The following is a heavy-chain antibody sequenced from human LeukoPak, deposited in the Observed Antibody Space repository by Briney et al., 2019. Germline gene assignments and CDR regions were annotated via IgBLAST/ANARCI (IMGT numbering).Heavy chain of an antibody. CDR2: IYYSGST. CDR1: GGSISSGGAY. V-gene: IGHV4-31*03. CDR3: ARGLRFLVDY. Sequence: SETLSLTCTVSGGSISSGGAYWSWIRQHPGKGLEWIGYIYYSGSTYYNPSLKSRVTISVDTSKNQFSLKLSSVTAADTAVYYCARGLRFLVDYWGQGTLVTVSS. D-gene: IGHD3-3*01. J-gene: IGHJ4*02.